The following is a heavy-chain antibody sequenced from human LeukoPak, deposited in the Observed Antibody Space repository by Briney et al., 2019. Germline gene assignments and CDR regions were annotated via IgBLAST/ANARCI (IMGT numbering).Heavy chain of an antibody. J-gene: IGHJ3*02. Sequence: ASVKVSCKASGYTFTGYYMHWVRQAPGQGLEWMGWINPNSGGTNYAQKFQGRVTMTRDMSTSTVYMELSSLRSEDTAVYYCTREPGVGGDAFDIWGQGTMVTVSS. CDR2: INPNSGGT. V-gene: IGHV1-2*02. CDR3: TREPGVGGDAFDI. D-gene: IGHD4-23*01. CDR1: GYTFTGYY.